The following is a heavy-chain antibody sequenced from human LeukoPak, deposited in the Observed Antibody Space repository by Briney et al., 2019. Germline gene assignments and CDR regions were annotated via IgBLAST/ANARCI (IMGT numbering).Heavy chain of an antibody. J-gene: IGHJ1*01. CDR1: GGSINSGSYY. Sequence: PSQTLSLTCTVSGGSINSGSYYWSWIRQPAGKGLEWIGHLYISGHTTYNPSLKSRVAISVDTSKNQFSLKLSSVTAADTAMYYCARRLLGYCSGGSCYSGYFQHWGQGTLVTVSS. V-gene: IGHV4-61*09. D-gene: IGHD2-15*01. CDR3: ARRLLGYCSGGSCYSGYFQH. CDR2: LYISGHT.